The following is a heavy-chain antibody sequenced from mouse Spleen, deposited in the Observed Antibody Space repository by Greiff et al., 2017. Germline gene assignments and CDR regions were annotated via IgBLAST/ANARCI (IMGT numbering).Heavy chain of an antibody. CDR3: TFYYSKGY. Sequence: EVQLQQSGAELVRPGASVKLSCTASGFNIKDDYMHWVKQRPEQGLEWIGWIDPENGDTEYASKFQGKATITADTSSNTAYLQLSSLTSEDTAVYYCTFYYSKGYWGQGTTLTVSS. D-gene: IGHD2-5*01. V-gene: IGHV14-4*01. CDR2: IDPENGDT. J-gene: IGHJ2*01. CDR1: GFNIKDDY.